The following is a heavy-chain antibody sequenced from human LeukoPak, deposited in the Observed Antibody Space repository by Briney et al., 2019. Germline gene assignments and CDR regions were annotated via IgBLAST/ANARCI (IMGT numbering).Heavy chain of an antibody. CDR2: ISGSGGST. Sequence: GGSLRLSCAASGFTFSSYAMSWVRQAPGKGLEWVSAISGSGGSTYYADSVKGRFTISRDNSKNTLYLQMNSLRSEDTAVYYCARAQLVLLQYTLPDYYYYMDVWGKGTTVTVSS. V-gene: IGHV3-23*01. J-gene: IGHJ6*03. CDR3: ARAQLVLLQYTLPDYYYYMDV. CDR1: GFTFSSYA. D-gene: IGHD6-13*01.